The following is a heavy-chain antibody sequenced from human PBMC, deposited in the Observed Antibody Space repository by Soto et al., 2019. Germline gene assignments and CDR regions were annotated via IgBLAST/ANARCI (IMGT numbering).Heavy chain of an antibody. V-gene: IGHV3-30-3*01. CDR3: ARDGKLGYCSSTSCYVL. Sequence: GGSLRLSCAASGFTFSSYAMHWVRQAPGKGLEWVAVISYDGSNKYYADSVKGRFTISRDNSKNTLYLQMNSLRAEDTAVYYCARDGKLGYCSSTSCYVLWGQGTLVTVSS. D-gene: IGHD2-2*01. J-gene: IGHJ4*02. CDR2: ISYDGSNK. CDR1: GFTFSSYA.